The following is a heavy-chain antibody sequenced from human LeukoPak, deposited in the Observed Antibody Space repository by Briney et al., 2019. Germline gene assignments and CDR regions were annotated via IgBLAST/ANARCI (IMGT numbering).Heavy chain of an antibody. D-gene: IGHD2/OR15-2a*01. CDR1: GYSFTNYW. Sequence: GESLKISCKGSGYSFTNYWIGWVRQMPGKGLEWMGIIYLGDSNTRYSPSFQGQVTISADKSISTAYLQWSSLKASDTAMYYCARHDSTSSDDYWGQGTLVTVSS. CDR3: ARHDSTSSDDY. CDR2: IYLGDSNT. J-gene: IGHJ4*02. V-gene: IGHV5-51*01.